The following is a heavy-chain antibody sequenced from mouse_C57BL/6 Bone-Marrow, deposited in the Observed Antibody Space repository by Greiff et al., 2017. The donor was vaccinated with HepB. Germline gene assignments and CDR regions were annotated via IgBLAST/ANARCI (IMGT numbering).Heavy chain of an antibody. J-gene: IGHJ3*01. CDR3: LGVWFAY. Sequence: VKLMESGAELARPGASVKLSCKASGYTFTSYGISWVKQRTGQGLEWIGEIYPRSGNTYYNEKFKGKATLTADKSSSTAYMELRSLTSEDSAVYFCLGVWFAYWGQGTLVTVSA. CDR1: GYTFTSYG. V-gene: IGHV1-81*01. CDR2: IYPRSGNT.